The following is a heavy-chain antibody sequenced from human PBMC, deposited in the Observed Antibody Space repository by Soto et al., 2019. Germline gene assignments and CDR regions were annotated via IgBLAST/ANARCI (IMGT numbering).Heavy chain of an antibody. CDR1: GGSISSGGYY. V-gene: IGHV4-31*03. CDR3: AGDLAAAGTFDY. J-gene: IGHJ4*02. D-gene: IGHD6-13*01. Sequence: PSETLSLTCTVSGGSISSGGYYWSWIRQHPGKGLEWIGYIYYSGSTYYNPSLKSRVTISVDTSKNQFSLKLSSVTAADTAVYYCAGDLAAAGTFDYWGQGTLVTVSS. CDR2: IYYSGST.